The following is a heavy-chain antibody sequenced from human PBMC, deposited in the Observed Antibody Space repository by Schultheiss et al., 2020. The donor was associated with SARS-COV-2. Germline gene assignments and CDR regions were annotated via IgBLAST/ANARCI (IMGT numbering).Heavy chain of an antibody. CDR3: ARAHSYYYYYGMDV. CDR1: GFTFSSYA. Sequence: GGSLRLSCAASGFTFSSYAMSWVRQAPGKGLEWVSAIGTAGDPYYPGSVKGRFTISRDNAKNSLYLQMNSLRAEDTAVYYCARAHSYYYYYGMDVWGQGTTVTVSS. V-gene: IGHV3-23*01. D-gene: IGHD5-18*01. J-gene: IGHJ6*02. CDR2: IGTAGDP.